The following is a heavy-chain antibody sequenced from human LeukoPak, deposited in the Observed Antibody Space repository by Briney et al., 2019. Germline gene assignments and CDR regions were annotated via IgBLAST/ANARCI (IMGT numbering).Heavy chain of an antibody. D-gene: IGHD6-25*01. J-gene: IGHJ6*02. CDR3: ARQLYSSATV. V-gene: IGHV4-39*01. CDR2: IYYSGST. CDR1: GGSISSSNYF. Sequence: SETLSLTCTVSGGSISSSNYFWGWIRQPPGKGLEWIGNIYYSGSTYYNPSLKSRATISVDTSKNQFSLQLSSVTVADTAVYYCARQLYSSATVWGQGTTVTVSS.